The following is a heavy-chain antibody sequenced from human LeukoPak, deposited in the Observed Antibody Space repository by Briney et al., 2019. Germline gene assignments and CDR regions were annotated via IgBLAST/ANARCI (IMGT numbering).Heavy chain of an antibody. V-gene: IGHV1-8*01. CDR1: GYTFTSYD. D-gene: IGHD3-22*01. Sequence: ASVKVSCKASGYTFTSYDINWVRQATGQGLEWMGWMNPNSGNTGYAQKFQGRVTITADESTSTAYMELSSLRSEDTAVYYCARTDSRRSPDAFDIWGQGTMVTVSS. CDR2: MNPNSGNT. CDR3: ARTDSRRSPDAFDI. J-gene: IGHJ3*02.